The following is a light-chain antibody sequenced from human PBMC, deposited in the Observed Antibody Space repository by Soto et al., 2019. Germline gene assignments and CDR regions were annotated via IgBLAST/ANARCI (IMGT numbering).Light chain of an antibody. J-gene: IGKJ5*01. CDR1: QSVSSN. V-gene: IGKV3-11*01. Sequence: EIVLTQSPATLSLSPGERVTLSCRASQSVSSNLAWYQQKPGQAPRLLIYDASNRATGIPARFSGSGSGTDFTLTISRLEPEDFAVYYCQRGDTFGQGTRLEIK. CDR3: QRGDT. CDR2: DAS.